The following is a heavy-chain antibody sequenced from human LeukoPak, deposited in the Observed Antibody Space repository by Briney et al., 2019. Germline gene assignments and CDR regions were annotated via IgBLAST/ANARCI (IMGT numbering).Heavy chain of an antibody. CDR1: GYTFTSYA. D-gene: IGHD3-10*01. CDR3: ARDYYGSGSYLGY. V-gene: IGHV1-3*01. CDR2: INAGNGNT. Sequence: GASVKVSCKASGYTFTSYAMFWVRQAPGQRLEWMGWINAGNGNTKYSQRFQGTVTITRDTSASTAYMELNSLRSEDTAVYYCARDYYGSGSYLGYWGQGTLVTVSS. J-gene: IGHJ4*02.